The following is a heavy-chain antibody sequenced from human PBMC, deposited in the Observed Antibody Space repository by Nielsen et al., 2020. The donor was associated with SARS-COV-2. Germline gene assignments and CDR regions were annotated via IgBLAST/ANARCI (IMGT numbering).Heavy chain of an antibody. J-gene: IGHJ6*02. CDR3: ARGVFTYGLDV. V-gene: IGHV4-34*01. CDR2: INHSGTT. CDR1: GGSSSSYY. Sequence: SQTLSLTCAFYGGSSSSYYWAWVRQSPGKGLEWIGEINHSGTTNYNPSLKTRVTISVDTSKNQFSLNLTSVTAADTAVYFCARGVFTYGLDVWGQGTTVSVSS.